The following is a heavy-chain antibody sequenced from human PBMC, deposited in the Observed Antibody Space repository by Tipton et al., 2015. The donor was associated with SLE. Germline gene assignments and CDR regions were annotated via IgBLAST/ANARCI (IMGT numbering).Heavy chain of an antibody. CDR1: DDSIRDYY. J-gene: IGHJ4*02. Sequence: TLPLTCSVSDDSIRDYYFSWIRQPPGKELEWIGYISYSGSTVYNPSLESRVTISVDTSKNQFSLKLSSVTAADTAVYYCARQATRELLWVTGLDYFDCWGQGALVTVSS. D-gene: IGHD1-7*01. CDR3: ARQATRELLWVTGLDYFDC. CDR2: ISYSGST. V-gene: IGHV4-59*08.